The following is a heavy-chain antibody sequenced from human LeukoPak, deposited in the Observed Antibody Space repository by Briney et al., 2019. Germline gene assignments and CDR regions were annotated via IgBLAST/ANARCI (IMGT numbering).Heavy chain of an antibody. Sequence: PGGSLRLSCAASGFTFNSYWMHWVRQAPGKGLVWVSLFKTDGSTTRYADSVKGRFTISSDNAKNTLYLQMNSLRAEDTAVYYCARSTSQGFDYWGQGTPVIVSS. J-gene: IGHJ4*02. CDR1: GFTFNSYW. CDR2: FKTDGSTT. CDR3: ARSTSQGFDY. V-gene: IGHV3-74*01.